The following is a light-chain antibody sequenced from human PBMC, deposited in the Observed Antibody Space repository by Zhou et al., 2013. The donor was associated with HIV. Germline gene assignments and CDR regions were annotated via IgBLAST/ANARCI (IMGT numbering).Light chain of an antibody. J-gene: IGKJ3*01. CDR1: QTVISPF. V-gene: IGKV3-20*01. Sequence: EIVLTQSPATLSLSPGVRATLSCRASQTVISPFVAWYQQKPGQAPRVLIYATSNRATGIPDRFSGSGSGTEFTLTISSLQPEDFAVYYCQQYGSSPFTFGPGTKVDIK. CDR3: QQYGSSPFT. CDR2: ATS.